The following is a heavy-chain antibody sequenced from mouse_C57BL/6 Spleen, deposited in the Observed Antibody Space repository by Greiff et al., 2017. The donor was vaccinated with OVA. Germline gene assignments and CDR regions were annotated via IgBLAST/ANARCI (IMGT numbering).Heavy chain of an antibody. D-gene: IGHD1-1*01. CDR2: INPNNGGT. CDR1: GYTFTDYN. V-gene: IGHV1-22*01. J-gene: IGHJ4*01. CDR3: ARYYGSSSYYAMDY. Sequence: EVQLQQSGPELVKPGASVKMSCKASGYTFTDYNMHWVKQSHGKSLEWIGYINPNNGGTSYNQKFKGKATLTVNKSSSTAYMELRSLTSEDSAVYYCARYYGSSSYYAMDYWGQGTSVTVSS.